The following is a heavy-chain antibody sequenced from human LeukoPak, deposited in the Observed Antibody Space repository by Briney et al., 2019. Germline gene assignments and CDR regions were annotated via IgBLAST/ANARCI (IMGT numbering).Heavy chain of an antibody. CDR3: ARVEGYLDY. CDR2: IYHSGST. CDR1: GYSISSGYY. V-gene: IGHV4-38-2*01. J-gene: IGHJ4*02. Sequence: SETLSLTCVVSGYSISSGYYWGWIRQPPGKGLEWIGSIYHSGSTYYNPSLKSRVTLSVDTSKNQFSLKLSSVTAADMAVYHCARVEGYLDYWGQGTLVTVSS.